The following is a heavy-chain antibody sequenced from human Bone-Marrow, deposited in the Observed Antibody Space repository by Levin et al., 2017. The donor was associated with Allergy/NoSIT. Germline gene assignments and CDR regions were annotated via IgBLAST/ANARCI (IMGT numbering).Heavy chain of an antibody. D-gene: IGHD4-17*01. CDR1: GFTFSDHY. J-gene: IGHJ4*02. CDR3: VTTVIHYFDY. CDR2: TRNKANSYTT. Sequence: GGSLRLSCAASGFTFSDHYMDWVRRAPGKGLEWVGRTRNKANSYTTEYAASVKGRFTISRDDSRNSLYLQMNSLKTEDTAVYYCVTTVIHYFDYWGQGTLVTVSS. V-gene: IGHV3-72*01.